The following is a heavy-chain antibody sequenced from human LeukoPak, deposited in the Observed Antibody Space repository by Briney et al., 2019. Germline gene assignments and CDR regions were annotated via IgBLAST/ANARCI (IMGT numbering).Heavy chain of an antibody. V-gene: IGHV3-30*18. CDR1: GFTFSSYG. J-gene: IGHJ4*02. Sequence: GGSLRLSRAASGFTFSSYGMHWVRQAPGKGLEWVAVISYDGSNKYYADSVKGRFTISRDNSKNTLYLQMNSLRAEDTAVYYCAKAWYSSGWYYFDYWGRGTLVTVSS. D-gene: IGHD6-19*01. CDR2: ISYDGSNK. CDR3: AKAWYSSGWYYFDY.